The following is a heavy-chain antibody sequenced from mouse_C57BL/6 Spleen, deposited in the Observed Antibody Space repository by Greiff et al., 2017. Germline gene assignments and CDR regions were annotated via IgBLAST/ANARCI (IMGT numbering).Heavy chain of an antibody. V-gene: IGHV1-76*01. CDR3: AGHSKGFAY. D-gene: IGHD2-5*01. CDR1: GYTFTDYY. J-gene: IGHJ3*01. CDR2: IYPGSGNT. Sequence: VQGVESGAELVRPGASVKLSCKASGYTFTDYYINWVKQRPGQGLEWIARIYPGSGNTYYNEKFKGKATLTAEKSSSTAYMQLSSLTSEDSAVYFCAGHSKGFAYWGQGTLVTVSA.